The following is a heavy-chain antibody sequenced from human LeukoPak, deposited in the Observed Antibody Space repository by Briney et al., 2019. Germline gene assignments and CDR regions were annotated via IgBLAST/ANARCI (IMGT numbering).Heavy chain of an antibody. CDR1: GFTFSNAW. V-gene: IGHV3-15*01. CDR3: TTDAIYDYVWGSYRSGG. D-gene: IGHD3-16*02. J-gene: IGHJ4*02. Sequence: GGSLRLSCAASGFTFSNAWMSWVRQAPGKGLEWVGRIKSKTDGGTTDYAAPVKGRFTISRDDSKNTLYLQMNSLKTEDTAVYYRTTDAIYDYVWGSYRSGGWGQGTLVTVSS. CDR2: IKSKTDGGTT.